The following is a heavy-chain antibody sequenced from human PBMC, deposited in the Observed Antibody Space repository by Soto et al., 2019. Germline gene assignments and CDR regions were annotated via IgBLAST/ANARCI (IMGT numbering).Heavy chain of an antibody. J-gene: IGHJ4*02. Sequence: EVPLVESGGGLVQPGGSLRLSCVASGFTFSSHWMNWVRQVPGKGLEWVANIKEDGTEINYVDSVKGRFAISRDNAKTSLYLQMNSLRVDDTAVYLCVRSSGWTGDYWGQGILVTVSS. CDR2: IKEDGTEI. CDR3: VRSSGWTGDY. CDR1: GFTFSSHW. V-gene: IGHV3-7*04. D-gene: IGHD3-10*01.